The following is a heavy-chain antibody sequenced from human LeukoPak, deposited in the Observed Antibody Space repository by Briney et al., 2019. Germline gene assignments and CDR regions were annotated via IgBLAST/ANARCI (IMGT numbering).Heavy chain of an antibody. CDR3: ARVKASGYGIIYYYYGMDV. Sequence: ASVKVSCKASGYTFTGYYMHWVRQAPGQGLEWMGWINPNSGGTNYAQKFQGRVTMTRDTSISTAYMELSRLRSDDTAVYYCARVKASGYGIIYYYYGMDVWGQGTTVTVSS. D-gene: IGHD6-25*01. CDR1: GYTFTGYY. J-gene: IGHJ6*02. V-gene: IGHV1-2*02. CDR2: INPNSGGT.